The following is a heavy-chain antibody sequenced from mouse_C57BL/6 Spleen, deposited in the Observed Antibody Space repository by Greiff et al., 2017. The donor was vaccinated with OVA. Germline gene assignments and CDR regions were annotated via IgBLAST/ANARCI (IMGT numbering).Heavy chain of an antibody. J-gene: IGHJ2*01. CDR3: ARSRDGYFHFDY. D-gene: IGHD2-3*01. CDR1: GYTFTSYW. CDR2: INPSSGYT. V-gene: IGHV1-7*01. Sequence: QVQLQQSGAELVKPGASVKLSCKASGYTFTSYWMHWVKQRPGQGLEWIGYINPSSGYTKYNQKFKDKATLTEDKSSSTAYMQLSSLTYEDSAVYYCARSRDGYFHFDYWGQGTTLTVSS.